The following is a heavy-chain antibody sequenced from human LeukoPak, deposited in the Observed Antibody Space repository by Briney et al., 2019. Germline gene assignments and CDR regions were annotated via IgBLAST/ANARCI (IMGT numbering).Heavy chain of an antibody. D-gene: IGHD3-22*01. Sequence: SETLSLTCTVSGGSISSYYWSWIRQPPGKGLEWIGYIYYSGSTNYNPSLKSRVTISVDTSKNQFSLKLSSVTAADTAVYYCARIYDSSGYYYVGWYFDLWGRGTLVTVSS. J-gene: IGHJ2*01. V-gene: IGHV4-59*01. CDR2: IYYSGST. CDR3: ARIYDSSGYYYVGWYFDL. CDR1: GGSISSYY.